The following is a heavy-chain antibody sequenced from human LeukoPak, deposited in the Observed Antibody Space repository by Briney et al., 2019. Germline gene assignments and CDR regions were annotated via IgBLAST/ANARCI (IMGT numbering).Heavy chain of an antibody. J-gene: IGHJ4*02. CDR1: GFTFSSYS. V-gene: IGHV3-21*01. CDR2: VSSSSGYI. D-gene: IGHD6-13*01. CDR3: ARDLEQQLVNDY. Sequence: GGSLRLSCAASGFTFSSYSMNWVRQAPGKGLEWVSCVSSSSGYIYYAASVKGRFTISRDNAKNSLYLQMNSLRAEDTAVYYCARDLEQQLVNDYWGQGTLVTVSS.